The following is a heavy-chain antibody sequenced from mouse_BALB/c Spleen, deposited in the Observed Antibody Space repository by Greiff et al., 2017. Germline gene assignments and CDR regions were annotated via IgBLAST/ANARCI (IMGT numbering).Heavy chain of an antibody. CDR2: ISSGGSYT. CDR1: GFTFSSYA. V-gene: IGHV5-9-4*01. Sequence: EVKLMESGGGLVKPGGSLKLSCAASGFTFSSYAMSWVRQSPEKRLEWVAEISSGGSYTYYPDTVTGRFTISRDNARNTLYLEMSSLRSEDTALYYRARDLSWGYAMDYWGQGTSVTVSS. D-gene: IGHD3-1*01. J-gene: IGHJ4*01. CDR3: ARDLSWGYAMDY.